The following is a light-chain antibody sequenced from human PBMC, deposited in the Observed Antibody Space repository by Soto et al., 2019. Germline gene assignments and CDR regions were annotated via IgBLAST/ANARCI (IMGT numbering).Light chain of an antibody. CDR2: RAS. CDR1: QSVSSN. J-gene: IGKJ1*01. Sequence: EIVMTQSPATLSVSPGDRSTLSCWSSQSVSSNLAWYQKKPGQAPRLLVWRASIRATDMAARFSGSGSGTEFTLTIRSLQPEDSAVYYCQQYNNWPRRTCGQGTKGDI. CDR3: QQYNNWPRRT. V-gene: IGKV3-15*01.